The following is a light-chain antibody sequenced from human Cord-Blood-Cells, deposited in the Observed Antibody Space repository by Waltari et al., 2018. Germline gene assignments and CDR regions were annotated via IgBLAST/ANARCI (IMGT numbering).Light chain of an antibody. CDR3: SSYTSSSTVV. V-gene: IGLV2-14*01. CDR2: EVS. Sequence: HSALTQPASVSGSPGQPITISCTRTSSHVDASIYLFWYQQPPGKAPKLMIYEVSNRPSGVSNRFSGSKSGNTASLTISGLQAEDEADYYCSSYTSSSTVVFGGGTKLTVL. CDR1: SSHVDASIY. J-gene: IGLJ2*01.